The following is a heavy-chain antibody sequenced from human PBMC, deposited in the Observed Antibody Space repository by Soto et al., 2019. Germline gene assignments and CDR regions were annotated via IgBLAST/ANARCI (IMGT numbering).Heavy chain of an antibody. D-gene: IGHD2-21*02. V-gene: IGHV4-31*03. J-gene: IGHJ4*02. CDR3: ARMTFDDYFDY. CDR2: IYYSGST. Sequence: SETLSLTCTVSGGSISSGGYYWSWIRQHPGKGLEWIGYIYYSGSTYYNPSLKSRVTISVDTSKNQFPLKLSSVTAADTAVYYCARMTFDDYFDYWGQGTLVTVSS. CDR1: GGSISSGGYY.